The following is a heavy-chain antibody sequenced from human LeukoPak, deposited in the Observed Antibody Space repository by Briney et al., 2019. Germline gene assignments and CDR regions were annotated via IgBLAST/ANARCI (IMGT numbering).Heavy chain of an antibody. V-gene: IGHV1-8*01. CDR2: MNPNSGNT. J-gene: IGHJ4*02. Sequence: ASVKVYCKASGYTFTSYDIKWVRQATGQGLEWMEWMNPNSGNTGNAQKFQGRVTMTRNTSISTAYMELSSLRSEDTAVYYCATKRGLTFAYWGQGTLVTVSS. D-gene: IGHD3-16*01. CDR3: ATKRGLTFAY. CDR1: GYTFTSYD.